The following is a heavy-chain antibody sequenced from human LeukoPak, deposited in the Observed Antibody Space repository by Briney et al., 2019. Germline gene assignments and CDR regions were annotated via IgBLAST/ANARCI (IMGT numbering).Heavy chain of an antibody. CDR3: AKSWYFDSRGMVRYHYYMDV. CDR2: ISGSGGST. D-gene: IGHD3-22*01. J-gene: IGHJ6*03. V-gene: IGHV3-23*01. CDR1: GFTFSSYG. Sequence: GGSLRLSCAASGFTFSSYGMSWVRQAPGKGLEWVSAISGSGGSTYYADSVKGRFTISRDNSKNTLYLQMYSLRIEDTAVYYCAKSWYFDSRGMVRYHYYMDVWGKGTTVTISS.